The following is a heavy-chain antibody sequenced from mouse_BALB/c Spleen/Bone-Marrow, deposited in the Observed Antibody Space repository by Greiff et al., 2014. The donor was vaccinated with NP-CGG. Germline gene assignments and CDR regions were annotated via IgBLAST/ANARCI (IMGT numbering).Heavy chain of an antibody. D-gene: IGHD2-4*01. CDR3: ARQENDYAAWFAY. CDR2: ISSGGGYT. Sequence: EVQLQESGGDLVKPGGSLKFSCAASGFTFSSYGMSWVRQTPDKRLEWVATISSGGGYTYYPDSVKGRFTISRDNAKNTLYLQMSSLKSEDTAMYYCARQENDYAAWFAYWGQGTLVTVSA. V-gene: IGHV5-6*01. J-gene: IGHJ3*01. CDR1: GFTFSSYG.